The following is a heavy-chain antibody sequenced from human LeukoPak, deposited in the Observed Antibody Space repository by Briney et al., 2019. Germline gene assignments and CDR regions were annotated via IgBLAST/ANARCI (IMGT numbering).Heavy chain of an antibody. Sequence: GGSLRLSCAASGFTFSSYAMHWVHQAPGKGLEWVAVISYDGSNKYYADSVKGRFTISRDNSKNTLYLQMNSLRAEDTAVYYCARVLVAVAFDYWGQGTRVTVSS. D-gene: IGHD6-19*01. V-gene: IGHV3-30*01. CDR1: GFTFSSYA. J-gene: IGHJ4*02. CDR2: ISYDGSNK. CDR3: ARVLVAVAFDY.